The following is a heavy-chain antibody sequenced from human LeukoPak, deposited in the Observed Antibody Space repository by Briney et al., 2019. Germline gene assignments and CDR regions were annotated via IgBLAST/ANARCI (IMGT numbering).Heavy chain of an antibody. V-gene: IGHV1-69*06. CDR1: GGSFNSYA. J-gene: IGHJ2*01. CDR2: IIPIFGTA. CDR3: ARSQPLAYFDL. Sequence: PVASVKVSCKASGGSFNSYAISWVRQAPGQGLEWMGGIIPIFGTANYAQKFQGRVTITADKSTNTAYKELSSLRSEDTAVYYCARSQPLAYFDLWGRGTLVTVSS.